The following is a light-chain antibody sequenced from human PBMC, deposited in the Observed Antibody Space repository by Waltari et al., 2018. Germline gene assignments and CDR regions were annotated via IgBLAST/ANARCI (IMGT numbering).Light chain of an antibody. CDR2: RKN. J-gene: IGLJ3*02. CDR3: ASWDDSLSGWV. CDR1: SSNIGSYS. Sequence: QSVLTQQPSASGTPGQRVTISCSGSSSNIGSYSVYWYQQLPGTAPKLPIYRKNHRSSGVPDRFSGSKSGTSASLAISGLQSDDYADYYCASWDDSLSGWVFGGGTKLTVL. V-gene: IGLV1-47*01.